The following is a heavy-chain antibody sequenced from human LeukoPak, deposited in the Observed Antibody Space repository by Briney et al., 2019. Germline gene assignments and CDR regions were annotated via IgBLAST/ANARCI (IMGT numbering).Heavy chain of an antibody. CDR1: GYTFTGYY. Sequence: AASVKVSCKASGYTFTGYYMHWVRQAPGQGLEWMGWINPNSGGTNYAQKFQGRVTMTRDTSISTAYMELSRLRSDDTAVYYCASEYDILTGYSGIQYYWGQGTLVTVSS. V-gene: IGHV1-2*02. CDR3: ASEYDILTGYSGIQYY. CDR2: INPNSGGT. J-gene: IGHJ4*02. D-gene: IGHD3-9*01.